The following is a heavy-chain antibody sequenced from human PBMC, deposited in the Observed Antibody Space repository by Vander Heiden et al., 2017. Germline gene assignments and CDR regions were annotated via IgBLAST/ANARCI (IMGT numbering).Heavy chain of an antibody. V-gene: IGHV3-48*03. CDR3: AREGAGRRLDFDY. Sequence: EVQLVESGGGLVQPGGSLRLSCAASGFTFSSYEMNWVRQAPGKGLEWVSYISSSGSTIYYADSVKGRFTISRDNAKNSLYLQMNSLRAEDTAVYYCAREGAGRRLDFDYWGQGTLVTVSS. J-gene: IGHJ4*02. D-gene: IGHD5-12*01. CDR2: ISSSGSTI. CDR1: GFTFSSYE.